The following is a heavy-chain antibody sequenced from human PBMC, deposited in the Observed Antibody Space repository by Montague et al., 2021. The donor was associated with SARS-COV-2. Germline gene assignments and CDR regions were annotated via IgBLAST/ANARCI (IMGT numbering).Heavy chain of an antibody. D-gene: IGHD3-10*01. CDR3: AKPGPFAFYFES. CDR2: IYSGGDST. Sequence: SLRLSCAASGFSFSGYAMNWVRQAPGKGLEWISVIYSGGDSTYYADSVRGRFTISRDDSKNTLFLHLNNLSAEDTPIYYCAKPGPFAFYFESWGQGTLVTVSS. CDR1: GFSFSGYA. V-gene: IGHV3-23*03. J-gene: IGHJ4*02.